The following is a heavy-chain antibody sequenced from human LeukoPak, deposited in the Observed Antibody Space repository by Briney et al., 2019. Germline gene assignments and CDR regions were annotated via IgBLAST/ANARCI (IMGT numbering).Heavy chain of an antibody. D-gene: IGHD3-10*01. Sequence: PSQTLSLTCTVSGGSTNSGDYYWSWIRQHPGKGLEWIGYIYYSGSTYYNPSLNSRVTISVDTSKNQFSLKLSSVTAADTAVYYCARALHYYGSGTNLSNWFDPWGQGTLVTVSS. V-gene: IGHV4-31*03. CDR3: ARALHYYGSGTNLSNWFDP. CDR2: IYYSGST. J-gene: IGHJ5*02. CDR1: GGSTNSGDYY.